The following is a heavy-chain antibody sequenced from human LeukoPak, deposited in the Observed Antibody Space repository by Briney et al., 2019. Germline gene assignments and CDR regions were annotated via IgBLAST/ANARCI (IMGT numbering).Heavy chain of an antibody. CDR3: VTHTRLMTY. CDR1: GYTFTGYY. J-gene: IGHJ4*02. V-gene: IGHV1-69-2*01. Sequence: ASVKVSCKASGYTFTGYYMHWVRQAPGQGLEWMGLVDPEDGVAKYAEKFQGRVTITADTSRDIGYMELSSLKSEDTAVYYCVTHTRLMTYWGQGTLVTVSS. CDR2: VDPEDGVA. D-gene: IGHD3-16*01.